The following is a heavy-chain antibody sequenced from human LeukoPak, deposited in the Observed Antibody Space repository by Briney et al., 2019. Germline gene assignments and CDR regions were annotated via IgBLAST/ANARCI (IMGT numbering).Heavy chain of an antibody. D-gene: IGHD3-22*01. J-gene: IGHJ4*02. CDR1: GYTFTSYY. CDR2: INPSGGST. Sequence: ASVKVSCKASGYTFTSYYMHWVRQAPGQGLEWMGIINPSGGSTSYAQKFQGRVTMTRDTSTSTVYMELSSLRSEDTAVYYCARDGSNYYDSSGYCGLTTDYWGQGTLVTVSS. V-gene: IGHV1-46*01. CDR3: ARDGSNYYDSSGYCGLTTDY.